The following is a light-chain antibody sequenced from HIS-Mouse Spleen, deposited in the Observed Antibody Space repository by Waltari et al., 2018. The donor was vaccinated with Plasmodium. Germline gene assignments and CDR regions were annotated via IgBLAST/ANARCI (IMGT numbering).Light chain of an antibody. CDR1: QSVLYSSNNKNH. Sequence: DIVMTQSPDSLAVSLGERATNNRKSSQSVLYSSNNKNHLAWYQQKPGHPPKLLIYWASTRESGVPDRFSGSGSGTDFTLTISSLQAEDVAVYYCQQYYSTPYTFGQGTKLEIK. J-gene: IGKJ2*01. CDR2: WAS. V-gene: IGKV4-1*01. CDR3: QQYYSTPYT.